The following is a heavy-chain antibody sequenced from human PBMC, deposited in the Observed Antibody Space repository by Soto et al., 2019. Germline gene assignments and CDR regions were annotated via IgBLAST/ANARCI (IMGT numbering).Heavy chain of an antibody. V-gene: IGHV3-11*01. J-gene: IGHJ6*03. CDR3: ARLLSVSYEDSYYMDV. CDR1: GFAFKEYS. Sequence: QVQLVESGGGLVKPGGSLRLSCSASGFAFKEYSMTWIRQAPGKGLEWVSLMSGSGITIHYADSMKGLFTISRDNSKNSLFLQMDSLRADDTAVYYCARLLSVSYEDSYYMDVWGKGTTVTVSS. D-gene: IGHD3-16*01. CDR2: MSGSGITI.